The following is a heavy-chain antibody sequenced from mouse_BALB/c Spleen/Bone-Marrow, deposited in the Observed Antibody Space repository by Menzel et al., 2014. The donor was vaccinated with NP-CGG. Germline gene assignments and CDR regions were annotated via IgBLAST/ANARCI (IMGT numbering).Heavy chain of an antibody. D-gene: IGHD2-1*01. CDR1: GYTFTSYW. J-gene: IGHJ4*01. CDR3: ASPYGNYDAMDY. V-gene: IGHV1-87*01. CDR2: IYPGDGDT. Sequence: QVQLQQSGAELARPGASVKLSCKASGYTFTSYWMQWVKQRPGQGLEWIGAIYPGDGDTRYTQKFRGKATLTADKSSNTAYMQLSGLTSEDSAVYFCASPYGNYDAMDYWGQGTSVTVSS.